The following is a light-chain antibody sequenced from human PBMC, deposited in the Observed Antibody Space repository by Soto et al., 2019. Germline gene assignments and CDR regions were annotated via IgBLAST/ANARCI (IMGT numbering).Light chain of an antibody. Sequence: HSVLTQAPSVSGAPGQRVTISCTGSSSNIGSTYDVQWYQQLPGTAPKLLIHGNTDRPSGVPDRFSGSKSGTSASLAITGLQADEEADYYCQSYDDSLSFHYVFGTGTKVTVL. V-gene: IGLV1-40*01. CDR1: SSNIGSTYD. CDR3: QSYDDSLSFHYV. CDR2: GNT. J-gene: IGLJ1*01.